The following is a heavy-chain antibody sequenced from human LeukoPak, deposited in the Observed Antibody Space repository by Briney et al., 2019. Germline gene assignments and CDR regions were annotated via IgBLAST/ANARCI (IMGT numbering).Heavy chain of an antibody. Sequence: PGGSLRLSCAASGFTFSSYWMSWVRQAPGKGLEWVANIKQDGSEKYYVDSVKGRFTISRDNAKNSLYLQMNSLRAEDTAVYYCARVDLYYDSSGYSQAANDYWGQGTLVTVSS. D-gene: IGHD3-22*01. V-gene: IGHV3-7*01. CDR3: ARVDLYYDSSGYSQAANDY. J-gene: IGHJ4*02. CDR1: GFTFSSYW. CDR2: IKQDGSEK.